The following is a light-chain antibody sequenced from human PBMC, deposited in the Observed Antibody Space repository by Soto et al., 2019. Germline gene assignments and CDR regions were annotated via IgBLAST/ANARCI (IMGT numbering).Light chain of an antibody. CDR1: QSVSNY. J-gene: IGKJ4*01. CDR3: QQYGSSPPLT. CDR2: GAS. Sequence: EIVLTQSPGTLALSPGERATLSCRASQSVSNYLAWYQQKPGQAPRLVIYGASSRATGIPDRFSGSGSGTDFTLTISRLEPEDFAVYYCQQYGSSPPLTFGGGTKVDIK. V-gene: IGKV3-20*01.